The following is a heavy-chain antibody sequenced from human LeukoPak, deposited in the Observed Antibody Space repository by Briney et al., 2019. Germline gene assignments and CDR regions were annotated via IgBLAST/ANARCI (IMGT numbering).Heavy chain of an antibody. CDR1: GDSMNNYF. V-gene: IGHV4-59*01. D-gene: IGHD2-15*01. CDR2: ISYSGST. Sequence: SESLSLTCTVSGDSMNNYFWTWIRQPPGKGLEWIGYISYSGSTHYSPSLKSRVTMSVDTSKNQVSLKLSSVTADDTAVYYCARLCSGASCPDYWGPGTLVTVSS. CDR3: ARLCSGASCPDY. J-gene: IGHJ4*02.